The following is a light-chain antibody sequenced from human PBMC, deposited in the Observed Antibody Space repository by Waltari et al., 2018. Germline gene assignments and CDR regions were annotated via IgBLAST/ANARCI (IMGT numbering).Light chain of an antibody. Sequence: SYDLTQPPSVSVSPGQTAAIKCPGTTLAGYKYVSWYQKKPGQSPVLVIYKDSRRPSGIPERFSGSSSAGSATLTISGAQVIDGADYYCQAWDSTNVVFGGGTKLTVL. CDR1: TLAGYKY. J-gene: IGLJ2*01. CDR3: QAWDSTNVV. V-gene: IGLV3-1*01. CDR2: KDS.